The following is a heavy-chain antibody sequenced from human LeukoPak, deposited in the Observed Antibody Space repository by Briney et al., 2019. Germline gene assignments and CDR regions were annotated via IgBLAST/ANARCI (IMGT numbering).Heavy chain of an antibody. Sequence: GGSLRLSCAASGFSFSSYAVNWVRQASGKGLEWVSSISPSSSYIHYADSVKGRFTISRDDAKNSLYLQMNSLRAEDTAMYYCVRVMPFYSDASGYALDYWGQGALVTVSS. CDR3: VRVMPFYSDASGYALDY. J-gene: IGHJ4*02. V-gene: IGHV3-21*01. D-gene: IGHD3-22*01. CDR1: GFSFSSYA. CDR2: ISPSSSYI.